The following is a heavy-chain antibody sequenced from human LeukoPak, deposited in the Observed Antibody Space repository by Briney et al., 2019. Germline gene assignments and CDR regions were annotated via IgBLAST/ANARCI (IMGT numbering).Heavy chain of an antibody. CDR2: ISGSAISI. CDR3: AKVFDILIGSFDY. Sequence: GGSLRLSCDTAGFTFNRFTMSWVRQAPGKGLEWISSISGSAISIDYADSVKGRFTISRDNANNSVHLQMNSLRAEDTAVYYCAKVFDILIGSFDYWGQGTLVTVSS. D-gene: IGHD3-9*01. V-gene: IGHV3-21*01. CDR1: GFTFNRFT. J-gene: IGHJ4*02.